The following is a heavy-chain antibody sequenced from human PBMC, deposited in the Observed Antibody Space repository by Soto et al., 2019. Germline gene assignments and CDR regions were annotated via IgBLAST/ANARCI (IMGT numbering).Heavy chain of an antibody. Sequence: EVKLVQSGAEVKKPGESLRISCKGSGYTFTSYWINWVRQMPGKGLEWMGRIDPTDSYTNYNPSFPGHVTISADKSLSTAYLQWDSLRASDTATYYCARGGPQVVHNWVDPWGQGTLVTVSS. D-gene: IGHD2-15*01. J-gene: IGHJ5*02. CDR2: IDPTDSYT. CDR3: ARGGPQVVHNWVDP. V-gene: IGHV5-10-1*01. CDR1: GYTFTSYW.